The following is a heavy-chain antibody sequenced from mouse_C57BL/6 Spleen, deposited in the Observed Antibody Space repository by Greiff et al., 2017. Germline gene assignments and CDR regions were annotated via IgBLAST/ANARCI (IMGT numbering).Heavy chain of an antibody. Sequence: EVHLVESGPGLVKPSQSLSLTCSVTGYSITSGYYWNWLRQFPGNKLEWMGYISYDGSNNYNPSLKNRISITRDTSKNQFFLKLNSVTTEDTATYYCAREEAPLYGSSSYYAMDYWGQGTSVTVSS. CDR1: GYSITSGYY. J-gene: IGHJ4*01. CDR2: ISYDGSN. V-gene: IGHV3-6*01. D-gene: IGHD1-1*01. CDR3: AREEAPLYGSSSYYAMDY.